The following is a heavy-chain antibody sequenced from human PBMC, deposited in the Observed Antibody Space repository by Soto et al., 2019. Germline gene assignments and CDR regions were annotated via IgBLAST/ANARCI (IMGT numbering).Heavy chain of an antibody. V-gene: IGHV4-4*02. CDR2: IHQSGIS. D-gene: IGHD6-19*01. CDR1: SASIDNNW. J-gene: IGHJ1*01. Sequence: QMQLLESGPGLVKPSETLSLTCAVSSASIDNNWNWVRQPPGKGLEWIGEIHQSGISYKNPSLKSRVTQSVNQSKNPFSLDLGSVAAADTAVYFCAGSLGWYPFGPGGQGNLVTVSS. CDR3: AGSLGWYPFGP.